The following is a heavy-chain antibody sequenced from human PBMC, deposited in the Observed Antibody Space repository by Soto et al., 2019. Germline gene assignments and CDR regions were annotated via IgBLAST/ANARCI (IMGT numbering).Heavy chain of an antibody. V-gene: IGHV3-11*01. CDR3: ARFPATALRAYFHR. CDR2: ISNSGNII. CDR1: GFIFSDYY. J-gene: IGHJ1*01. D-gene: IGHD5-12*01. Sequence: QVQLVESGGGLVKPGGSLRLSCAASGFIFSDYYMSWVRQAPGKGLEWVSYISNSGNIIYYAGSVKGRFTISRDSAKNALYLQMNSLRAEDTAVYYCARFPATALRAYFHRWGQGTLVTVSS.